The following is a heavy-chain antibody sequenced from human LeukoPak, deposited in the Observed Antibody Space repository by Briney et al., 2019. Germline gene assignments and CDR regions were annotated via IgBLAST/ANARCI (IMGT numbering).Heavy chain of an antibody. D-gene: IGHD2-2*02. V-gene: IGHV3-23*01. J-gene: IGHJ4*02. CDR2: ISGSGGST. CDR3: AKDMFGLGYCSSTSCYTFDY. CDR1: GFTFSSYA. Sequence: GGSLRLSCAASGFTFSSYAMSWVRQAPGKGLEWFSAISGSGGSTYYADSVKGRFTISRDNSKNTLYLQMNSLRAEDTAVYYCAKDMFGLGYCSSTSCYTFDYWGQGTLVTVSS.